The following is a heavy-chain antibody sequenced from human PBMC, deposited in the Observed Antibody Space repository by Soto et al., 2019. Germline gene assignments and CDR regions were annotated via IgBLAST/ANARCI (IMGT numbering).Heavy chain of an antibody. CDR1: GDTISTGGYT. J-gene: IGHJ4*02. D-gene: IGHD1-26*01. CDR3: ARGLRSGSYYGRQYYFDY. CDR2: TYHSGNP. V-gene: IGHV4-30-2*01. Sequence: SETLSLTCDVSGDTISTGGYTWAWIRQPPGKALEWIGHTYHSGNPYYNPSLKSRVTISVDTSKNQFSLKLSSVTAADTAVYYCARGLRSGSYYGRQYYFDYWGQGTLVTVSS.